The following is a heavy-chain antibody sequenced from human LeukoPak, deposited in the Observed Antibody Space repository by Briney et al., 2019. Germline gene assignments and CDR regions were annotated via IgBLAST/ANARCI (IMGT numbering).Heavy chain of an antibody. CDR3: AKLIDYGGKVIDY. CDR2: IYYSGST. Sequence: SETLSLTCTVSGDSISSSSYYWGWIRQPPGKGLEWIGSIYYSGSTYYNPSLKSRVTISVDTSKNQFSLKLSSVTAADTAVYYCAKLIDYGGKVIDYWGQGTLVTVSS. CDR1: GDSISSSSYY. V-gene: IGHV4-39*01. J-gene: IGHJ4*02. D-gene: IGHD4-23*01.